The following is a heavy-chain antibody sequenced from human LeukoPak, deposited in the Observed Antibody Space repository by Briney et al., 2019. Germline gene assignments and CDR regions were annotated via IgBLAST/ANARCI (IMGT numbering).Heavy chain of an antibody. CDR3: AREGRYFDWLFDY. D-gene: IGHD3-9*01. Sequence: PGGSLRLSCTASGFTFSSYSMNWVRQAPGKGLEWVSSISSSSSYIYYADSVKGRFTISRDNAKNSLYLQMNSLRAEDTAVYYCAREGRYFDWLFDYWGQGTLVTVSS. J-gene: IGHJ4*02. V-gene: IGHV3-21*01. CDR2: ISSSSSYI. CDR1: GFTFSSYS.